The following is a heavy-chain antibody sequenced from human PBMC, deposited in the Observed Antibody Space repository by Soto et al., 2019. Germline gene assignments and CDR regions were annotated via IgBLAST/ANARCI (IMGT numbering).Heavy chain of an antibody. D-gene: IGHD2-8*01. CDR3: ARAVYREQDAFDI. CDR2: IWYDGSNK. V-gene: IGHV3-33*01. J-gene: IGHJ3*02. CDR1: GFTFSSYG. Sequence: PGGSLRLSCAASGFTFSSYGMHWVRQAPGKGLEWVAVIWYDGSNKYYADSVKGRFTISRDNSKNTLYLQMNSLRAEDTAVYYCARAVYREQDAFDIWGQGTMVTVSS.